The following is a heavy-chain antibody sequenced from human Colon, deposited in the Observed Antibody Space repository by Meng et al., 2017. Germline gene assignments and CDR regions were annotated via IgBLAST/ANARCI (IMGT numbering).Heavy chain of an antibody. CDR1: GGSVSSGSHY. Sequence: VQLQESGPGLLRPSETLSLTCTVAGGSVSSGSHYWSWIRQPPGKGLEWIGYFYFSGNTYYNPSLKSRVSISVDTSKNRFSLNLSSVTAADTAVYYCARYFYDSRGVTWFDPWGQGTLVTVSS. CDR3: ARYFYDSRGVTWFDP. CDR2: FYFSGNT. D-gene: IGHD3-22*01. J-gene: IGHJ5*02. V-gene: IGHV4-31*03.